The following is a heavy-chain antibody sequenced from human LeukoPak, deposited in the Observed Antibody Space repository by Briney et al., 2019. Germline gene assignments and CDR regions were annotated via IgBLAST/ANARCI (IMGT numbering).Heavy chain of an antibody. CDR3: ARDDAFDI. CDR2: IRYDGDNQ. J-gene: IGHJ3*02. CDR1: GFTFSSYG. V-gene: IGHV3-30*02. Sequence: GGSLRLSCAASGFTFSSYGMHWVRQTPGKGLECVAFIRYDGDNQYHTDSVKGRFTISRDNAKNSLYLQMNSLRAEDTAVYYCARDDAFDIWGQGTMVTVSS.